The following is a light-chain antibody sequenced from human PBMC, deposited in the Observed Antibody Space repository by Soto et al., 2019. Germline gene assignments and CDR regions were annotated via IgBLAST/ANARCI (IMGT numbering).Light chain of an antibody. CDR1: QSVSSNY. CDR3: QQYGSSGT. Sequence: EIVLTQSPGTLSLSPGERATLSCRASQSVSSNYFAWYQQKPGQAPRLLIYSASNRAFGIPDRFSGSGSGTDFTLTISRLEPEDFAVYYCQQYGSSGTFGQGTKVDIK. CDR2: SAS. V-gene: IGKV3-20*01. J-gene: IGKJ1*01.